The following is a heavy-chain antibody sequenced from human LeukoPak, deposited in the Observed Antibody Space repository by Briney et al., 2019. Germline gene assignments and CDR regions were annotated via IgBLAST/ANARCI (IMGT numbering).Heavy chain of an antibody. Sequence: VASVKVSCKASGYTFTGYYMHWVRQAPGQGLEWMGWINPNSGGTNYAQKFQGRVTMTRDTSISTAYMELSRLRSDDTAVYYCARNERAVVPRLVDYWGQGTLVTVSS. CDR1: GYTFTGYY. CDR2: INPNSGGT. CDR3: ARNERAVVPRLVDY. V-gene: IGHV1-2*02. J-gene: IGHJ4*02. D-gene: IGHD6-19*01.